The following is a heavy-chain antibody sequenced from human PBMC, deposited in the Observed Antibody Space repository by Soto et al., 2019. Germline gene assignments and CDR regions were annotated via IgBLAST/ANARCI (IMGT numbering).Heavy chain of an antibody. CDR2: ISSSGSTI. D-gene: IGHD3-22*01. CDR3: AKDRGYCYVSRCYTAGGDY. J-gene: IGHJ4*02. CDR1: GFTFSDYY. Sequence: QVQLVESGGGVVQPGGSLRLSCAASGFTFSDYYMSWIRQAPGKGLEWVSDISSSGSTIYYADSVKGRFTISRDNAKNSMYLQMNNLRDEDTAVYDCAKDRGYCYVSRCYTAGGDYWGQGTLVPGSS. V-gene: IGHV3-11*04.